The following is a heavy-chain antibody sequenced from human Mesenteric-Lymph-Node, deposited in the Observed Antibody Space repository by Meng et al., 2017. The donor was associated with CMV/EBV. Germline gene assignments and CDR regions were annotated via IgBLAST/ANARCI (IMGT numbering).Heavy chain of an antibody. D-gene: IGHD3-3*01. CDR2: ISYDGSNK. J-gene: IGHJ4*02. Sequence: GESLKISCAASGFTFSSYAMHWVRQAPGKGLEWVAVISYDGSNKYYAASVKGRFTISRDNSKNTLYLQMNSLRAEDTAVYYCARDPGAFGVEYYFDYWGQGTLVTVSS. CDR3: ARDPGAFGVEYYFDY. V-gene: IGHV3-30-3*01. CDR1: GFTFSSYA.